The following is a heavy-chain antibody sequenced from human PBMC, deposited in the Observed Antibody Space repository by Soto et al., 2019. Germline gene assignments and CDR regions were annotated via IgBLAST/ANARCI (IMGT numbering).Heavy chain of an antibody. Sequence: SETLSLTCTVSGGSISSGDYYWSWIRQPPGKGLEWIGYIYYSGSTYYNPSLKSRVTISVDTSKNQFSLKLSSVTAADMAVYYCARALSPDCISTSCYSWFDPWGQGTLVTVSS. V-gene: IGHV4-30-4*01. D-gene: IGHD2-2*01. CDR1: GGSISSGDYY. CDR2: IYYSGST. J-gene: IGHJ5*02. CDR3: ARALSPDCISTSCYSWFDP.